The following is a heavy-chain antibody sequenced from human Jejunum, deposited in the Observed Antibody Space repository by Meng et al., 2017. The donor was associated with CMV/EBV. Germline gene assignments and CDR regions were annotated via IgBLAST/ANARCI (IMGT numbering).Heavy chain of an antibody. Sequence: SGFIFSTYAMSWVRQAPGKGLEWVSALTNNGAGTHYADSVKGRFTISRDNSKHTLFLQLNSLRAEDTATYYCAKGITTSGWIRGFELWGQGTLVTVSS. V-gene: IGHV3-23*01. D-gene: IGHD6-19*01. J-gene: IGHJ4*02. CDR3: AKGITTSGWIRGFEL. CDR2: LTNNGAGT. CDR1: GFIFSTYA.